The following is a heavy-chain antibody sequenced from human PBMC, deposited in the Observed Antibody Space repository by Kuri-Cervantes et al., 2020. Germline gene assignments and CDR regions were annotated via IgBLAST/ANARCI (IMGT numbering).Heavy chain of an antibody. D-gene: IGHD4-17*01. CDR2: IKSKTDGGTT. J-gene: IGHJ3*01. CDR1: GFTFSNAW. V-gene: IGHV3-15*01. CDR3: TTGGTVTTSFGAFDV. Sequence: GGSLRLSCAASGFTFSNAWMSWVRQAPGKGLEWVGRIKSKTDGGTTDYAAPVKGRFTISRDDSKNTLYLQMNSLKTEDTAVYYCTTGGTVTTSFGAFDVWGQGTMVTVSS.